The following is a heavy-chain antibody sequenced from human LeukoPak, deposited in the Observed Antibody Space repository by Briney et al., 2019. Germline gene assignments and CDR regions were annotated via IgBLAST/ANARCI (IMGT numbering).Heavy chain of an antibody. CDR3: ARDRDDYVWGSYQDY. J-gene: IGHJ4*02. D-gene: IGHD3-16*02. V-gene: IGHV3-53*01. CDR1: GFTVSSNY. Sequence: GGSLRLSCAASGFTVSSNYMSWVRQAPGKGLEWVSVIYSGGSTYHADSVKGRFTISRDNAKNSLYLQMNSLRAEDTAVYYCARDRDDYVWGSYQDYRGQGTLVIVSS. CDR2: IYSGGST.